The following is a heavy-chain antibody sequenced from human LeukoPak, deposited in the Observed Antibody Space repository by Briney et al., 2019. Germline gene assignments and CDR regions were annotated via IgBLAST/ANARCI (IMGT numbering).Heavy chain of an antibody. J-gene: IGHJ6*02. D-gene: IGHD6-19*01. CDR1: GFTFSSYG. Sequence: GGSLRLSCAASGFTFSSYGMHWVRQAPGKGLEWVAVIWYDGSNKYHADSVKGRFTISRDNSKNTLYLQMNSLRAEDTAVYYCARDRLYSSGWDAYYYYGMDVWGQGTTVTVSS. V-gene: IGHV3-33*01. CDR2: IWYDGSNK. CDR3: ARDRLYSSGWDAYYYYGMDV.